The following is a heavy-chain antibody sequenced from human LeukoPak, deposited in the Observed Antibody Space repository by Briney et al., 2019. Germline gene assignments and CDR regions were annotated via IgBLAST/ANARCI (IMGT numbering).Heavy chain of an antibody. Sequence: SETLSLTCTVSGGSISSYYWNWLRQPPGKGLEWIGYIYNSGSTNYNPSLKSRVTISVDTSKNQFSLKLSSVTAADTAVYYCARGPATAVTTSYYYYYYMDVWGKGTTVTISS. CDR1: GGSISSYY. D-gene: IGHD4-17*01. J-gene: IGHJ6*03. CDR2: IYNSGST. V-gene: IGHV4-59*01. CDR3: ARGPATAVTTSYYYYYYMDV.